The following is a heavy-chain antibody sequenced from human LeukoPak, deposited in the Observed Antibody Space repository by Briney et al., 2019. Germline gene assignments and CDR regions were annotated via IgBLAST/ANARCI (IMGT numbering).Heavy chain of an antibody. CDR2: ISGSGVNT. J-gene: IGHJ4*02. CDR1: GFTFSSYA. V-gene: IGHV3-23*01. Sequence: GGSLRLSCAASGFTFSSYAMSWVRQAPGKGLQWVSGISGSGVNTYDAYSVRGRSTISRDNSKNTLYLQMNSLRAEDTAVYYCARDLRYSGIAANYWGQGTLVTVSS. CDR3: ARDLRYSGIAANY. D-gene: IGHD6-25*01.